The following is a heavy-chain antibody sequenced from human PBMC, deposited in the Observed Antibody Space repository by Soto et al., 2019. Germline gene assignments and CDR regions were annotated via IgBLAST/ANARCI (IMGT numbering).Heavy chain of an antibody. CDR3: ARDLFMYDFWSGYYYPTGYGMDV. Sequence: TSETLSLTCTVSDGSISNFYWSWIRQPPGKGLEWIGYIYYSGSTYYNPSLKSRVTISVDTSKNQFSLKLSSVTAADTAVYYCARDLFMYDFWSGYYYPTGYGMDVWGQGTTVTVSS. V-gene: IGHV4-59*12. CDR1: DGSISNFY. D-gene: IGHD3-3*01. J-gene: IGHJ6*02. CDR2: IYYSGST.